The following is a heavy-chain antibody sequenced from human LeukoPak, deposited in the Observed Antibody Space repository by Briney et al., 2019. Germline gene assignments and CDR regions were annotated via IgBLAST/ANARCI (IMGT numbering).Heavy chain of an antibody. CDR2: INHSGST. CDR1: GGSFSGYY. D-gene: IGHD3/OR15-3a*01. Sequence: SETLSLTCAVYGGSFSGYYWSWIRQPPGKGLEWIGEINHSGSTNYNPSLKSRVTISVDTSKNQFSLKLSSVTAADTAVYYCARQGLAPRYFDYWGQGTLVTVSS. V-gene: IGHV4-34*01. CDR3: ARQGLAPRYFDY. J-gene: IGHJ4*02.